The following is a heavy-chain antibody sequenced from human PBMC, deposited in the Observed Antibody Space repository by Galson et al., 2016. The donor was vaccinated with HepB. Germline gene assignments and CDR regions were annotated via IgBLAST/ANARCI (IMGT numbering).Heavy chain of an antibody. CDR1: GITLGDYG. CDR2: IRSKAYGGTT. V-gene: IGHV3-49*04. CDR3: SGSDLSVVAYTNGHFDL. D-gene: IGHD3-10*01. J-gene: IGHJ2*01. Sequence: SLRLSCATSGITLGDYGMSWVRQAPGKGLEWLGFIRSKAYGGTTEYAASVKGRFTISRDDSKSIAYLQMNSLRSEDTAVYYCSGSDLSVVAYTNGHFDLWGRGTLVTVSS.